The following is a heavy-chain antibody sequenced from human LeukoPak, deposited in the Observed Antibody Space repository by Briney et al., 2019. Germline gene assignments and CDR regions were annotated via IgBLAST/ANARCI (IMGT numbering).Heavy chain of an antibody. V-gene: IGHV4-59*08. CDR3: ARQEGAGSGSYQDWFDP. CDR1: GGSISSYY. J-gene: IGHJ5*02. CDR2: IYYSGST. D-gene: IGHD3-10*01. Sequence: SETLSLTCTVAGGSISSYYWSWIRQPPGKGLEWIGYIYYSGSTNYNPSLKSRVTISVDTSKNQFSLKLSSVTAADTAVYYCARQEGAGSGSYQDWFDPWGQGTLVTVSS.